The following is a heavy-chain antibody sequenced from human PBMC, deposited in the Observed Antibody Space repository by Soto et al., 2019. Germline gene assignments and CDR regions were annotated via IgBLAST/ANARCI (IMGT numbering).Heavy chain of an antibody. CDR3: ARGVLH. Sequence: SETLSLTCAVSGGSISSGGYSWSWIRQPPGKVLEWIGYIYHSGSTXYNPSLKXXVTISLDRSKNXFSLKXSSLTAADTAVYYCARGVLHWGQGTLVTVSS. CDR2: IYHSGST. V-gene: IGHV4-30-2*01. J-gene: IGHJ4*01. CDR1: GGSISSGGYS.